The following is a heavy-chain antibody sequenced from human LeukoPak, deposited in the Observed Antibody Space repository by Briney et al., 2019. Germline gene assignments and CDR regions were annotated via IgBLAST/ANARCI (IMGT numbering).Heavy chain of an antibody. J-gene: IGHJ5*02. V-gene: IGHV3-74*01. CDR2: INNDGSGT. CDR1: GFTFSSYW. D-gene: IGHD1-14*01. CDR3: VRGGETTWS. Sequence: GGSLRLTCAASGFTFSSYWMHWVRQAPGKGPVWVSRINNDGSGTTYADSVKGRFTISRDDAKNTLYLQMNSLRAEDTAVYYCVRGGETTWSWGQGTLVTVSS.